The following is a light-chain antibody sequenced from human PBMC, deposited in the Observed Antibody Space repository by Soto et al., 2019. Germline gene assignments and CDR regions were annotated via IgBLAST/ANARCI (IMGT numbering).Light chain of an antibody. CDR3: QVWDSSSDHPVV. J-gene: IGLJ2*01. CDR1: NMGSKS. V-gene: IGLV3-21*02. Sequence: SYELTQPPSVSVAPGQTARITCGGNNMGSKSVHWYQQKPGQPPVLVVYDDSDRPSGIPERFSGSNSGNTATLTISRVEAGDEADYYCQVWDSSSDHPVVFGGGTKLTVL. CDR2: DDS.